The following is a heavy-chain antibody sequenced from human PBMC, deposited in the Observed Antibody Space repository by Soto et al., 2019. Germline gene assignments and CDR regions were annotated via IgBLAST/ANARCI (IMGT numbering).Heavy chain of an antibody. J-gene: IGHJ4*02. Sequence: GGSLRLSCAASDFTFSDYYMSWIRQAPGKGLEWVSYISSSSSYTNYADSVKGRFTISRDNAKNSLYLQMNSLRAEDTAVYYCARDYYDSSGIFDYWGRGTLVTVSS. CDR2: ISSSSSYT. CDR3: ARDYYDSSGIFDY. D-gene: IGHD3-22*01. CDR1: DFTFSDYY. V-gene: IGHV3-11*06.